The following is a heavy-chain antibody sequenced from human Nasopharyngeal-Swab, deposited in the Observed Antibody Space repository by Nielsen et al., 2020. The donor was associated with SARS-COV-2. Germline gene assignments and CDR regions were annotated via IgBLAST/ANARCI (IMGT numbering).Heavy chain of an antibody. CDR1: GYTFTNYY. CDR3: AREMGYYGSGSYRPFDY. V-gene: IGHV1-46*01. CDR2: INTSGGST. J-gene: IGHJ4*02. Sequence: ASVKVSCKASGYTFTNYYIHWVRQAPGQGLEWMGIINTSGGSTSYAQKFQGLVTMTRDTSTSTVYMELSSLRSEDTAVYYCAREMGYYGSGSYRPFDYWGQGTLVTVSS. D-gene: IGHD3-10*01.